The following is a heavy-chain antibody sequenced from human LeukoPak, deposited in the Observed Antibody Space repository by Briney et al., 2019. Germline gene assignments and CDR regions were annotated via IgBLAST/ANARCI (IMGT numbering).Heavy chain of an antibody. J-gene: IGHJ6*02. V-gene: IGHV4-59*08. CDR3: ARLVADADYYYYYGMDV. Sequence: SETLSLTCTVSGGSINNYYWSWIRQPPGKGLEWIGYIYYSGSTNYNPSLKSRVTISVDTSKNQFSLKLSSVTAADTAVYYCARLVADADYYYYYGMDVWGQGTTVTVSS. CDR2: IYYSGST. D-gene: IGHD6-19*01. CDR1: GGSINNYY.